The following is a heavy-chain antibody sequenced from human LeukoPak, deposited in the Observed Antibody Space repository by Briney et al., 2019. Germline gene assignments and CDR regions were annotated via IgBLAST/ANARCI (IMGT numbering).Heavy chain of an antibody. V-gene: IGHV1-18*01. J-gene: IGHJ6*02. D-gene: IGHD6-13*01. CDR1: GYTFTSYG. Sequence: ASVKVSCTSSGYTFTSYGISWVRQATGQGLEWMGWISAYNGNTNYAQKLQGRVTMPTDTSTSTAYMELRSLRSDDTAVYYCAGVAAAGYYYYGMDVWGQGTTVTVSS. CDR2: ISAYNGNT. CDR3: AGVAAAGYYYYGMDV.